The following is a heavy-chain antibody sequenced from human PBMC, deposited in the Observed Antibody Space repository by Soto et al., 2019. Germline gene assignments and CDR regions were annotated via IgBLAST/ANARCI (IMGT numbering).Heavy chain of an antibody. J-gene: IGHJ5*02. CDR2: IYHSGTT. D-gene: IGHD6-13*01. Sequence: SETLSLTCAVSGESISSGYYWAWIRQPPGKWLEWIGSIYHSGTTYYNPSLKSRVTISVDTSKNQFSLKLSSVTAADTAVYYCARDKSLYSSSWYGVEVNWFDPWGQGTLVTVS. CDR3: ARDKSLYSSSWYGVEVNWFDP. V-gene: IGHV4-38-2*02. CDR1: GESISSGYY.